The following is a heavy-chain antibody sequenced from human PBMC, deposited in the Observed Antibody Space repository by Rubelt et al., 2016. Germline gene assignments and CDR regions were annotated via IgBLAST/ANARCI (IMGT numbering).Heavy chain of an antibody. Sequence: VQLVESGGGVVQPGRSLRLSCAASGFTFSDYAMHWVRQAPGKGLEWLAVIWYDGSNKYYADSVKGRFNIFRDNSKNTLYLQLTSLGAEETAVYHCARDVSSNYAYDHWGQGTLVTVSS. CDR1: GFTFSDYA. CDR3: ARDVSSNYAYDH. D-gene: IGHD4-11*01. J-gene: IGHJ4*02. CDR2: IWYDGSNK. V-gene: IGHV3-33*01.